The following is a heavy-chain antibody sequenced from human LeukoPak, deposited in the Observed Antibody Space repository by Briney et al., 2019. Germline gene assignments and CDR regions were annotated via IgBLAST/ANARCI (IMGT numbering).Heavy chain of an antibody. V-gene: IGHV3-30-3*01. CDR3: ARDHYGSGSYSIKGPFDY. J-gene: IGHJ4*02. D-gene: IGHD3-10*01. Sequence: GGSLRLSCAASGFTFSSYAMHWVRQAPGKGLEWVAVISYDGSNKYYADSVKGRFTISRDNSKNTLYLQMNSLRAEDTAVYYCARDHYGSGSYSIKGPFDYWGQGTLVTVSS. CDR1: GFTFSSYA. CDR2: ISYDGSNK.